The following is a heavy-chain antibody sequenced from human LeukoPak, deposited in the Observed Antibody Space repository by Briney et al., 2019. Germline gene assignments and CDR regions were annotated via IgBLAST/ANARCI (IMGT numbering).Heavy chain of an antibody. CDR1: GFTFSSYA. D-gene: IGHD6-13*01. CDR2: ISGSGGST. J-gene: IGHJ4*02. CDR3: AKESQQLPRLYYFDY. V-gene: IGHV3-23*01. Sequence: PGGSLRPSCAASGFTFSSYAMSWVRQAPGKGLEWVSAISGSGGSTYYADSVKGRFTISRDNSKNTLYLQMNSLRAEDTAVYYCAKESQQLPRLYYFDYWGQGTLVTVSS.